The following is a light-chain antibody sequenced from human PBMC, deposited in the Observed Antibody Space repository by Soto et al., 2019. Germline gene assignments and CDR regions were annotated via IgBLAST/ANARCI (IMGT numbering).Light chain of an antibody. V-gene: IGKV3-20*01. CDR2: GAS. Sequence: EIVLTQSPGTLSLSPGERATLSCRASQSVRSNLAWYQQKPGQAPRLLIYGASSRATGIPDRYSGSGSGTDFTLTISRLEPEDFAVYYCQQYGSAWTFGQGTKVDNK. J-gene: IGKJ1*01. CDR1: QSVRSN. CDR3: QQYGSAWT.